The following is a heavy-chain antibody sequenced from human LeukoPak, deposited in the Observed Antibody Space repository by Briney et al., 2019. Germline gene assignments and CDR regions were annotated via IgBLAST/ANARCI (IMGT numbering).Heavy chain of an antibody. CDR3: ARNPSYDILTGYSDYYGMDV. CDR1: GGSISSSNW. D-gene: IGHD3-9*01. J-gene: IGHJ6*02. CDR2: IYHSGST. Sequence: SETLSLTCAVSGGSISSSNWWSWVRQPPGKGLEWIGEIYHSGSTNYNPSLKSRVTISVDKSKNQFSLKLSSVTAADTAVYYCARNPSYDILTGYSDYYGMDVWGQGTTVTV. V-gene: IGHV4-4*02.